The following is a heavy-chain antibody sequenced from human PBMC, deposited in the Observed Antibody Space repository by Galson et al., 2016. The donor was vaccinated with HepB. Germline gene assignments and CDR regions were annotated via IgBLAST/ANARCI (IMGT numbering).Heavy chain of an antibody. CDR2: VIPMFGTP. V-gene: IGHV1-69*13. CDR3: ARRRRADGGLGDGGVMIIQFNGMDV. J-gene: IGHJ6*02. CDR1: GDNFNNNG. Sequence: SVKVSCKASGDNFNNNGVTWVRQAPGQGLEWLGGVIPMFGTPNYAQKLQDRVTITADVSTSTVYMELSGLRSDDTAVYYCARRRRADGGLGDGGVMIIQFNGMDVWGQGTTVIVSS. D-gene: IGHD3-16*01.